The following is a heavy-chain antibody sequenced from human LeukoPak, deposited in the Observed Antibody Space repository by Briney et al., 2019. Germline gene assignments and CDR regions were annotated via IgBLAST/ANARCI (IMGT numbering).Heavy chain of an antibody. Sequence: GGSLRLSCAASGFTFTAYAMSWFRQTPGKGLEWVANIHDDGSVTNYVDSVKGRFTISRDDARNSVYLQLNNLRAEDTAVYYCARDPESTWGQGTLVTVSS. CDR3: ARDPEST. CDR2: IHDDGSVT. J-gene: IGHJ5*02. CDR1: GFTFTAYA. V-gene: IGHV3-7*01.